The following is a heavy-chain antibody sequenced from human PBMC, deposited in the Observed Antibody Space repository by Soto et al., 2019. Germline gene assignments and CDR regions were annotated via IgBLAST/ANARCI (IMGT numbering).Heavy chain of an antibody. D-gene: IGHD6-13*01. CDR2: IYYSGST. V-gene: IGHV4-31*03. Sequence: QVQLQESGPGLVKPSQTLSLTCTVSGGSISSGGYYWSWIRQHPGRGVVWSGYIYYSGSTYYNPSLKNRVTTSVDTSKNQLSLKLSSVTAADTAVYYCARDSEGDSSPSQVRYFDLWGRGTLVTVSS. CDR3: ARDSEGDSSPSQVRYFDL. J-gene: IGHJ2*01. CDR1: GGSISSGGYY.